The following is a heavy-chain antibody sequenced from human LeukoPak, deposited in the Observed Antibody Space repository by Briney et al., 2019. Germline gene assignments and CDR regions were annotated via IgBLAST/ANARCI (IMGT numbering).Heavy chain of an antibody. CDR2: ISSSGCYI. CDR1: GFTLSSYS. V-gene: IGHV3-21*01. Sequence: GGSLRLSCAASGFTLSSYSMNWVRQAPGKGLEWVSSISSSGCYIYYADSVKGRFTISRDNAKNSLYLQMNSLRAEDTAVYYCAFLGGSGSDVFYWGQGTLVTVSS. D-gene: IGHD3-10*01. CDR3: AFLGGSGSDVFY. J-gene: IGHJ4*02.